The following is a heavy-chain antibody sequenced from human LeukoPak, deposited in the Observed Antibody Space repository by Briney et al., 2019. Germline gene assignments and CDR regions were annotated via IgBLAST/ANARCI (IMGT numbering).Heavy chain of an antibody. J-gene: IGHJ6*03. Sequence: PGGSLRLSCAASGFNFIDYYMSWVRQAPGRGLEWISFFSSGDTNIKYADSVKGRFTISMDNAKNSLYLQMNSLRAEDTAVYFCAREIHSTGYYYAGGYMDVCGEGTTVTVSS. D-gene: IGHD3-22*01. CDR3: AREIHSTGYYYAGGYMDV. CDR1: GFNFIDYY. CDR2: FSSGDTNI. V-gene: IGHV3-11*04.